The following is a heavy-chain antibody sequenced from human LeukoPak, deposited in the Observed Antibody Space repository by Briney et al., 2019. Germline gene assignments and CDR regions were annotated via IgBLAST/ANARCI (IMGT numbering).Heavy chain of an antibody. CDR3: ARVQMATTDY. Sequence: KPSQTLSLTCAVSGGSISSGGYSWSWIRQPPGKGLEWIGYIYHSGSTYYNPSLKSRVTISVDRSKNRFSLKLSSVTAADTAVYYCARVQMATTDYWGQGTLVTVSS. V-gene: IGHV4-30-2*01. CDR2: IYHSGST. CDR1: GGSISSGGYS. J-gene: IGHJ4*02. D-gene: IGHD5-24*01.